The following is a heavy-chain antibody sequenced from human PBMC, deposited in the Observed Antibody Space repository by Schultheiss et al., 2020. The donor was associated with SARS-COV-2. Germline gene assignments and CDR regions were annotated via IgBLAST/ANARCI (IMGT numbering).Heavy chain of an antibody. CDR2: VTHSGGT. CDR1: DGSFSDHY. CDR3: ARGGSFRQWLGRFDY. V-gene: IGHV4-34*01. Sequence: SETLSLTCAVSDGSFSDHYCTWIRQSPGKGLEYIGEVTHSGGTNYNSSLKSRVTISVATSKNQFSLKLSSVTAADTAVYYCARGGSFRQWLGRFDYWGQGTLVTVSS. J-gene: IGHJ4*02. D-gene: IGHD6-19*01.